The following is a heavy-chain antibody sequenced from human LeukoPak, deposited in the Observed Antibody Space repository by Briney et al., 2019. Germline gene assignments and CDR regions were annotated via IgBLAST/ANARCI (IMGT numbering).Heavy chain of an antibody. CDR3: ARHGSGWYLRD. Sequence: PSETLSLTCTVSGGSISSSSYYWGWIRQPPGKGLEWIGSIYYSGSTYYNPSLKSRLTISVDTSKNQFSLKLSSVTAADTAVYYCARHGSGWYLRDWGQGTLVTVSS. D-gene: IGHD6-19*01. CDR2: IYYSGST. CDR1: GGSISSSSYY. V-gene: IGHV4-39*01. J-gene: IGHJ4*02.